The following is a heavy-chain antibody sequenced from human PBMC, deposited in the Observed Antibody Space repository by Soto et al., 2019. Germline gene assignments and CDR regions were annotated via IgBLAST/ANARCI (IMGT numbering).Heavy chain of an antibody. V-gene: IGHV1-8*01. CDR2: MNPNSCNT. J-gene: IGHJ3*02. D-gene: IGHD3-3*01. CDR3: ASPARNYDFWSGYSFDI. CDR1: GYTFTSYD. Sequence: QVQLVQSGAEVKQPGASVKVSCKASGYTFTSYDIHWVRQATGQGLEWMGWMNPNSCNTGYAQKFQGRVTMTRNTSISTAYMELSSLRSEDTAVYYCASPARNYDFWSGYSFDIWGQGTMVTVSS.